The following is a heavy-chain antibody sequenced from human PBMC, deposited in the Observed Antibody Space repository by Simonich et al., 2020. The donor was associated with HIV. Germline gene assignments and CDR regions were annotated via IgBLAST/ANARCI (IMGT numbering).Heavy chain of an antibody. CDR1: GFTFDDYA. V-gene: IGHV3-9*01. J-gene: IGHJ4*02. CDR2: ISWNSGSI. D-gene: IGHD3-10*01. Sequence: EVQLVESGGGLVQPGRSLRLSCAAAGFTFDDYAMHWVRQAPGKGLEWVSGISWNSGSIGYADSVKGRFTISRDNSKNTLYLQMNSLRAEDTAVYYCARGGRHAYYFDYWGQGTLVTVSS. CDR3: ARGGRHAYYFDY.